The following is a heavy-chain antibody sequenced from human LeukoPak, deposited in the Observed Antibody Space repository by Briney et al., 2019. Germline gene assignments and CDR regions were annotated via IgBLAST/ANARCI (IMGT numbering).Heavy chain of an antibody. CDR2: ISGSGGST. Sequence: GGXLRLSCAASGFTFSSYAMSWVRQAPGKGLEWVSAISGSGGSTYYADSVKGRFTISRDNSKNTLYVQMNSLRAEDTAVYYCAKLVGATVNYYYYYMDVWGKGTTVTVSS. CDR1: GFTFSSYA. CDR3: AKLVGATVNYYYYYMDV. J-gene: IGHJ6*03. V-gene: IGHV3-23*01. D-gene: IGHD1-26*01.